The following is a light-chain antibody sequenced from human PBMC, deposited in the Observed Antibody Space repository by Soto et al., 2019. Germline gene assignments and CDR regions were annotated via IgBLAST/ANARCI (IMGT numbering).Light chain of an antibody. J-gene: IGKJ1*01. CDR3: QQSYSTPRT. CDR2: WAS. Sequence: DIVMTQSPDSLAVSLGERATINCKSSQNILYNSYNKNYLAWYQQRPGQPPKLLISWASTRESGVPSRFSGSGSGTDFTLTISSLQPEDFATYYCQQSYSTPRTFGQGTKVDIK. V-gene: IGKV4-1*01. CDR1: QNILYNSYNKNY.